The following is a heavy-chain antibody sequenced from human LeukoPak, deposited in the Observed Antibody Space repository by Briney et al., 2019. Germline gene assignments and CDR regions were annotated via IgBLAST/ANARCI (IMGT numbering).Heavy chain of an antibody. D-gene: IGHD3-10*01. Sequence: GTLRLSCAASGFTFSTYAMSWVRQAPGKGLGWVSTLSGSGRKIYYAGSVKGRFTISRDNSKNTLYLQMGSLRPEDMAVYYCARGNSLGSYFGYNDYWGQGTMVTVSS. CDR3: ARGNSLGSYFGYNDY. CDR1: GFTFSTYA. CDR2: LSGSGRKI. J-gene: IGHJ4*02. V-gene: IGHV3-23*01.